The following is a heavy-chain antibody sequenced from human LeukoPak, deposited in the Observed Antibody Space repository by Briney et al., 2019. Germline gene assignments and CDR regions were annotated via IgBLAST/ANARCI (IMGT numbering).Heavy chain of an antibody. CDR1: GVTVSSNY. J-gene: IGHJ4*02. CDR2: IYSGGDT. CDR3: ARGPPPSKYYFDY. V-gene: IGHV3-53*01. Sequence: GGSLRLSCAASGVTVSSNYMSWVRQAPGKGLEWVSVIYSGGDTYYADSVKGRFTISRDNSKNTLYLQMNSLRAEDTALYYCARGPPPSKYYFDYWGQGTLVTVSS.